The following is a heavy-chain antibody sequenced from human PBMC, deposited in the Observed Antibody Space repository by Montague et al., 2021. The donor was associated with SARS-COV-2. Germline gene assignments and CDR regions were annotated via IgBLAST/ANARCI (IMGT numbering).Heavy chain of an antibody. V-gene: IGHV4-31*03. D-gene: IGHD5/OR15-5a*01. CDR3: ARVVFDGVYDSVPGDV. J-gene: IGHJ6*02. Sequence: TLSLTCTVSGGSINSGGYYWSWIRQPPGKGLEWIGCIYYSGSTYYNPSLKSRVTISVDTSKNQFSLRLSTVTAADTAVYYCARVVFDGVYDSVPGDVWGQGTTVTVS. CDR2: IYYSGST. CDR1: GGSINSGGYY.